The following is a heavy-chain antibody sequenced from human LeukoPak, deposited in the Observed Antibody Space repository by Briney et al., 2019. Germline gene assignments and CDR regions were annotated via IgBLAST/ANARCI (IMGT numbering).Heavy chain of an antibody. V-gene: IGHV3-7*01. CDR1: GFSFSYYS. CDR3: ARDLLQWLDEHAFDI. J-gene: IGHJ3*02. D-gene: IGHD6-19*01. Sequence: GGSLRLSCAASGFSFSYYSMHWVRQAPGKGLEWVADIKQDGSEKYYVDSVKGRFTISRDNAKNSLYLQMNSLRAEDTAVYYCARDLLQWLDEHAFDIWGQGTMVTVSS. CDR2: IKQDGSEK.